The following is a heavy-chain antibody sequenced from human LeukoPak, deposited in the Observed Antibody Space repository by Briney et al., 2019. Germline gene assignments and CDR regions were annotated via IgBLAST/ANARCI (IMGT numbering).Heavy chain of an antibody. CDR1: GFTFSDFY. CDR3: ARGVGYGSGSY. CDR2: ISGTGSTI. J-gene: IGHJ4*02. V-gene: IGHV3-11*01. D-gene: IGHD3-10*01. Sequence: GGSLRVSCAASGFTFSDFYMSWIRQAPGKGLEWVSYISGTGSTIYYADSVKGRFTISRDNAKNSLYLQMNSLRAEDTAVYYCARGVGYGSGSYWGQGTLVTVSS.